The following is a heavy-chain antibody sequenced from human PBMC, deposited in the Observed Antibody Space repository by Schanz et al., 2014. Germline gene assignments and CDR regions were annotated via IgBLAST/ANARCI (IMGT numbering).Heavy chain of an antibody. Sequence: QVQLVQSGAEVKEPGASVKLSCKSSGYTFTDYYMQWVRQAPGQGLEWLGTIFLNDGGTHSAEKFQGRIIMTRDTSTSTVYLDLSSLRPEDTAVYYCARERPRKGDFDYWGQGTLVTVSS. V-gene: IGHV1-46*01. D-gene: IGHD1-26*01. CDR1: GYTFTDYY. CDR2: IFLNDGGT. J-gene: IGHJ4*02. CDR3: ARERPRKGDFDY.